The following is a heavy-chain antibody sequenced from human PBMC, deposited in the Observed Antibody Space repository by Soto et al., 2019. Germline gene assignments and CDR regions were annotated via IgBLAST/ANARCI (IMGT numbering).Heavy chain of an antibody. CDR1: GGSISSSNHY. J-gene: IGHJ5*02. CDR2: IYYSGST. V-gene: IGHV4-39*01. CDR3: ARDYFDSSDYTTNWFDP. Sequence: PSETLSLTCTVSGGSISSSNHYWGWIRQPPGKGLEWIGSIYYSGSTYYNPSLKSRVTISVDTSKNQFSLKVTSVTAADTALYYCARDYFDSSDYTTNWFDPWGQGTLVTVSS. D-gene: IGHD3-22*01.